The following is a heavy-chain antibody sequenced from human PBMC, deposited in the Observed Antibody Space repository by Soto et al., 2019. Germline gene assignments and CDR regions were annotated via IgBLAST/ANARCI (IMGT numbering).Heavy chain of an antibody. Sequence: PSVKVSCKASGYTFTGHYMHWVRQAPGQGLEWMGWINSNSVGTNYAQKFQGRVTMTRDTSISTAYMELSRLRSDDTAVYYCAREPMVRAAHGFDIWGQGTMVTVS. CDR3: AREPMVRAAHGFDI. J-gene: IGHJ3*02. V-gene: IGHV1-2*02. CDR1: GYTFTGHY. D-gene: IGHD3-10*01. CDR2: INSNSVGT.